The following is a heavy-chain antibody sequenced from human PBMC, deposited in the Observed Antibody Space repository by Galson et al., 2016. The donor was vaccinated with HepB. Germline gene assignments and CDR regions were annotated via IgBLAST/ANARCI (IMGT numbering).Heavy chain of an antibody. CDR3: ASVAPSSAYYYVGY. CDR1: GFTFNDYY. D-gene: IGHD3-22*01. CDR2: ISSSSPYT. V-gene: IGHV3-11*06. J-gene: IGHJ4*02. Sequence: SLRLSCAASGFTFNDYYMSWIRQAPGKGLEWISYISSSSPYTNYADSVKGRFTISRDNAKNSLYLQMNSLRAEDTAVYYCASVAPSSAYYYVGYWGQGTLVTVSS.